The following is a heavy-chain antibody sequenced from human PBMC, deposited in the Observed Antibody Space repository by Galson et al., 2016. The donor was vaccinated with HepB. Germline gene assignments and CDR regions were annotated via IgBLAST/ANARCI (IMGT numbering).Heavy chain of an antibody. CDR1: GYTFTNYG. CDR3: ARDVGLHDLSSGYYYYYMDV. CDR2: ISPYNGNT. Sequence: SVKVSCKASGYTFTNYGITWVRQAPGQGLEWMGWISPYNGNTNYAQKLQGRVTMTTDTSTSTSYMELGSLRYDDTAAYYCARDVGLHDLSSGYYYYYMDVWGRGTTVTVSS. D-gene: IGHD3-3*01. V-gene: IGHV1-18*04. J-gene: IGHJ6*03.